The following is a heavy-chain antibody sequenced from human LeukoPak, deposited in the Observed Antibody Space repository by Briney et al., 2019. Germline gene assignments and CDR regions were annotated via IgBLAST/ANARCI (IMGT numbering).Heavy chain of an antibody. Sequence: PGGSLRLSCAASGFTVSNKYMSWVRQAPGKGLEWVSFIHGGGSTYYADSVKGRFTISRDNSKNTLYLQMNGLRAEDTAVYYCANHYYDSRGYYHFDCWGQGTLVTVSS. D-gene: IGHD3-22*01. V-gene: IGHV3-53*01. J-gene: IGHJ4*02. CDR1: GFTVSNKY. CDR2: IHGGGST. CDR3: ANHYYDSRGYYHFDC.